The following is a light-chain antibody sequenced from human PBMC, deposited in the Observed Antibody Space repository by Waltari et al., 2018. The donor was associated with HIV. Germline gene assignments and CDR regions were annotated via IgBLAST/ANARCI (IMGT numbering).Light chain of an antibody. CDR2: GNS. Sequence: QSVLTQPPSVSGAPGQRVTIPCTGSRSNLGAGYDVPWYQQLPGTAPKLLIYGNSNRPSGVPDRFSGSKSGTSASLAITGLQAEDEADYYCQSYDSSLSGWVFGGGTKLTVL. V-gene: IGLV1-40*01. CDR3: QSYDSSLSGWV. CDR1: RSNLGAGYD. J-gene: IGLJ3*02.